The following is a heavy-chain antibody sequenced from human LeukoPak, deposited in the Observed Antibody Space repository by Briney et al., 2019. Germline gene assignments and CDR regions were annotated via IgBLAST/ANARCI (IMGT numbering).Heavy chain of an antibody. Sequence: ASVKVSCKASGCTFTGYYMHWVRQAPGQGLEWMGWINPNSGGTNYAQKFQGRVTMTRDTSISTAYMELSRLRSDDTAVYYCARDVYSSSWYRTDYWGQGTLATVSS. CDR3: ARDVYSSSWYRTDY. V-gene: IGHV1-2*02. CDR2: INPNSGGT. J-gene: IGHJ4*02. D-gene: IGHD6-13*01. CDR1: GCTFTGYY.